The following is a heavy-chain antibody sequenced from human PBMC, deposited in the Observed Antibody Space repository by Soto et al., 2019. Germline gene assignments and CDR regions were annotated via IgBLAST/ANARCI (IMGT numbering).Heavy chain of an antibody. V-gene: IGHV5-10-1*01. D-gene: IGHD3-9*01. J-gene: IGHJ6*02. CDR2: IDPSDSYT. Sequence: GDSLKISCKGSGYSFTSYWISWVRQMPGKGLEWMGRIDPSDSYTNYSPSFQGHVTISADKSISTAYLQWSGLKASDTAMYYCARQGPVTGKYYFYYGMDVWGQGTTVTVSS. CDR3: ARQGPVTGKYYFYYGMDV. CDR1: GYSFTSYW.